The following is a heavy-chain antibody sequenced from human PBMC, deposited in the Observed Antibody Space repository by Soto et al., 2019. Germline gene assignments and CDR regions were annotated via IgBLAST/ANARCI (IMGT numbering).Heavy chain of an antibody. J-gene: IGHJ4*02. CDR2: ISWNSGSI. V-gene: IGHV3-9*01. CDR3: AKDMGGSYPYYFDY. Sequence: EVQLVESGGGLVQPDRSLRLSCAASGFTFDDYAMHWVRQAPGKGLEWVSGISWNSGSIGYADSVKGRFTISRDNAKNSLYLQMNSLRAEDTALYYCAKDMGGSYPYYFDYWGQGTLVTVSS. CDR1: GFTFDDYA. D-gene: IGHD1-26*01.